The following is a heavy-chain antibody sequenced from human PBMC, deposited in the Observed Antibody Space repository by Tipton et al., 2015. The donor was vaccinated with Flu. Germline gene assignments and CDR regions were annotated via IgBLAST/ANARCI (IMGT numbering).Heavy chain of an antibody. J-gene: IGHJ2*01. V-gene: IGHV4-59*01. CDR2: IYYSGST. D-gene: IGHD6-13*01. CDR1: GGSISSYY. Sequence: GLVKPSETLSLTCTVSGGSISSYYWSWIRQPPGKGLEWIGYIYYSGSTNYNPSLKSRVTISVDTSKNQFSLKLSSVTAADTAVYYCARRGTPHGAAAGGPWGPYWSFDLWGRGTLVTVSS. CDR3: ARRGTPHGAAAGGPWGPYWSFDL.